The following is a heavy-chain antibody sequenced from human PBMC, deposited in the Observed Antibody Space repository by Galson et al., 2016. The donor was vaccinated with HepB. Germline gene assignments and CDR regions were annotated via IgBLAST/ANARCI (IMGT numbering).Heavy chain of an antibody. D-gene: IGHD3-10*01. CDR2: ISGDGATT. V-gene: IGHV3-23*01. Sequence: SLRLSCAASGFTFSTYAMSWARQAPGKGPEWVSVISGDGATTFYADSVKDRFTISRDNSKNTLYLQINSLRAEDTAIYYCAKSLWSGHYYFDYWGQGDLVPVSS. CDR3: AKSLWSGHYYFDY. CDR1: GFTFSTYA. J-gene: IGHJ4*02.